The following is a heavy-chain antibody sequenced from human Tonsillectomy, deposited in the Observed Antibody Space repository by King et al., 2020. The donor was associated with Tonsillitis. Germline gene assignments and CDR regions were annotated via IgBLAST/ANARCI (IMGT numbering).Heavy chain of an antibody. D-gene: IGHD2-15*01. Sequence: SWIRQPPGKGLEWIGYIYYSGSTNYNPSLKSRVTISVDTSKNQFSLKLSSVTAADTAVYYCARSKEVVAEYFQHWGQGTLVTVSS. V-gene: IGHV4-59*01. CDR2: IYYSGST. CDR3: ARSKEVVAEYFQH. J-gene: IGHJ1*01.